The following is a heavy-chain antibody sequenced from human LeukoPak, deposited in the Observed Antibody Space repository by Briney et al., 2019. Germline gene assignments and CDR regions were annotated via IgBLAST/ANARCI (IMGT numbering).Heavy chain of an antibody. CDR3: ARDYSS. CDR1: GFTFSTYS. V-gene: IGHV3-48*02. CDR2: ISSSSAII. D-gene: IGHD6-13*01. J-gene: IGHJ4*02. Sequence: GGSLRLSCAASGFTFSTYSMYWVRQAPGKGLEWVSSISSSSAIIYYADSVKGRLTISRDNAKNSLYLQMNSLRDEDTAVYYCARDYSSWGQGTLVTVSS.